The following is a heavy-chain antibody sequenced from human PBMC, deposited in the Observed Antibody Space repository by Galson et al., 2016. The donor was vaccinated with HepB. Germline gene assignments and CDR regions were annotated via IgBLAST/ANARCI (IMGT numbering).Heavy chain of an antibody. V-gene: IGHV3-21*06. CDR3: ARDVHFARRGYGDYGKWYFDL. J-gene: IGHJ2*01. D-gene: IGHD4-17*01. Sequence: SLRLSCAASGFSFNNYSMNWVRQTPGKGLQWVSSISSSSSNIYYADSLKGRISISRDNAKNSLYLQMNSLRAEDTAVYYCARDVHFARRGYGDYGKWYFDLWGRGTLVTVSS. CDR1: GFSFNNYS. CDR2: ISSSSSNI.